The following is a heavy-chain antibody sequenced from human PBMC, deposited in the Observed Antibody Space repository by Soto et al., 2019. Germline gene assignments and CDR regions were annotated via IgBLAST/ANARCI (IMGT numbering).Heavy chain of an antibody. Sequence: PXETLSLTCTVSGGSISSSSYYWGWIRQPPGKGLEWIGSIYYSWSTYYNPSLKSRVTISVDTSKNHFSLKLSSVTAADTAVYYGARGRYYYGWFAPWGQLTLVPVSS. J-gene: IGHJ5*02. V-gene: IGHV4-39*02. CDR2: IYYSWST. CDR3: ARGRYYYGWFAP. CDR1: GGSISSSSYY. D-gene: IGHD3-10*01.